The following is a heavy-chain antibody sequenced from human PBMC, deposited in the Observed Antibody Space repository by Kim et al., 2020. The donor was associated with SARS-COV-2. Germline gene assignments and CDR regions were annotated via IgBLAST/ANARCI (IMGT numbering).Heavy chain of an antibody. V-gene: IGHV3-64D*06. D-gene: IGHD2-2*01. CDR2: ISNNGGAT. CDR3: VKSGYCSRTDCFHAFAI. Sequence: GGSLRLSCSASGFTFSDYLIHWVRQAPGKGLEYVSAISNNGGATYYVDSVKGRFTISRDNSKNTLSLQMSSLRAEDTAVYYCVKSGYCSRTDCFHAFAIWGQGTMFTVPS. J-gene: IGHJ3*02. CDR1: GFTFSDYL.